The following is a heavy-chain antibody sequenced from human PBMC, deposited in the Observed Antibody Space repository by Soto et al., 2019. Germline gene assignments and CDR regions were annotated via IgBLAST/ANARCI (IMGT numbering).Heavy chain of an antibody. D-gene: IGHD2-2*01. CDR2: IYYSGST. CDR1: GGSISSYY. CDR3: ARGLESSNYYYYGMDV. V-gene: IGHV4-59*01. J-gene: IGHJ6*02. Sequence: SETLSLTCTVSGGSISSYYWSWIRQPPGKGLEWIGYIYYSGSTNYNPSLKSRVTISVDTSRNQFSLKLSSVTAADTAVYYCARGLESSNYYYYGMDVWGQGTTVT.